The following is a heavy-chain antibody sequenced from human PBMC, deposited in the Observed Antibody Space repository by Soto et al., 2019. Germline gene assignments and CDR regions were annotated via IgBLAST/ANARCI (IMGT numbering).Heavy chain of an antibody. CDR2: IYYSGST. J-gene: IGHJ6*03. V-gene: IGHV4-59*01. CDR1: GGSISSYY. D-gene: IGHD6-25*01. CDR3: AGGPAATQPDYYMDV. Sequence: PSETLSLTCTVSGGSISSYYWSWIRQPPGKGLEWIGYIYYSGSTNYNPSLKSRVTISVDTSKNQFSLKLSSVTAADTAVYYCAGGPAATQPDYYMDVWGKGTTVTVSS.